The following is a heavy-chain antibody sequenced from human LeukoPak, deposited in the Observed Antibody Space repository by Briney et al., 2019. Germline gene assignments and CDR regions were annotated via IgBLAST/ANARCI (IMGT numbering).Heavy chain of an antibody. V-gene: IGHV3-23*01. D-gene: IGHD3-22*01. CDR1: GFTFSSYA. CDR3: AKVITGGYDSSGYYGHYYFDY. CDR2: ISGSRAST. J-gene: IGHJ4*02. Sequence: SGGSLRLSCAASGFTFSSYAMSWVRQAPGKELKWVSAISGSRASTYYADSVKGRFTISRDNSKNTLYLQMNSLRAEDTAVYYCAKVITGGYDSSGYYGHYYFDYWGQGTLVTVSS.